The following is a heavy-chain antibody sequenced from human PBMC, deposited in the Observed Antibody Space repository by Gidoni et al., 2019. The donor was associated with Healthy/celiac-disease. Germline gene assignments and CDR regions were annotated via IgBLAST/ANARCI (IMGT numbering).Heavy chain of an antibody. D-gene: IGHD3-22*01. V-gene: IGHV3-13*01. Sequence: EVQLVESGGGLVQPGGSLRLSCAASGFTFSRYDLHWVRQATGKGLECVSAIGTAGDTYYPGSVKGRFTISRENAKNSLYLQMNSLRAGDTAVYYCAREGSYYDSSGYLGGYFDLWGRGTLVTVSS. CDR1: GFTFSRYD. CDR3: AREGSYYDSSGYLGGYFDL. CDR2: IGTAGDT. J-gene: IGHJ2*01.